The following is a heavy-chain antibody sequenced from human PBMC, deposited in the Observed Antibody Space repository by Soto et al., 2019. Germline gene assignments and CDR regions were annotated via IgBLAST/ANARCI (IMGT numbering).Heavy chain of an antibody. CDR3: ARAEVLSGYDDAFDI. Sequence: SETLSLTCAVYGGSFSGYYWSWIRQPPGKGLEWIGEINHSGSTNYNPSLKSRVTISVDTSKNQFSLKLSSVTAADTAVYYCARAEVLSGYDDAFDIWGQGTMVTVSS. D-gene: IGHD5-12*01. CDR2: INHSGST. CDR1: GGSFSGYY. V-gene: IGHV4-34*01. J-gene: IGHJ3*02.